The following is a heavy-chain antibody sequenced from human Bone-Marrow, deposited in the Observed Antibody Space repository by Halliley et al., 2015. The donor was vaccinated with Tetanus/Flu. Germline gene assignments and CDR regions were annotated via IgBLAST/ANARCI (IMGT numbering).Heavy chain of an antibody. D-gene: IGHD1-26*01. CDR2: IRPDGSHA. J-gene: IGHJ4*02. Sequence: IRPDGSHAYYEDSVKGRFTISRDKSKDTLLLQMNSLRVEDTAVYYCARDVPRYSGSYDTQDFWGQGTLVTVSS. V-gene: IGHV3-33*01. CDR3: ARDVPRYSGSYDTQDF.